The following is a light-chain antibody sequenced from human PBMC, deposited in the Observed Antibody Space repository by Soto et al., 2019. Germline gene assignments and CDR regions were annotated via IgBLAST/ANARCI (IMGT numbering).Light chain of an antibody. CDR1: SGYSNYE. V-gene: IGLV9-49*03. CDR2: VGTGGIVG. CDR3: GADHGSGSNFVVI. Sequence: QSVLTQPPSASASLGASVTLTCTLSSGYSNYEVDWYQQRPGKGPRFVMRVGTGGIVGSKGDDIPDRFSVLGSGLNRYLTIKNIQEEDESDYHCGADHGSGSNFVVIFGGGTKVPS. J-gene: IGLJ2*01.